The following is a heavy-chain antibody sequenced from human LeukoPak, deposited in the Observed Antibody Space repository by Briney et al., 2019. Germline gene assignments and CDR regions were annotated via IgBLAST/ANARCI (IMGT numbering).Heavy chain of an antibody. J-gene: IGHJ4*02. Sequence: ASVKVSCKASGYTFTGYYMHWVRQAPGQGLEWMGWINPNSGGTNYAQKFQGRVTMTRDTSISTAYMELSRLRSDDTAVYYCARGTIFGVVSLDYWGQGTLVTVSS. CDR3: ARGTIFGVVSLDY. V-gene: IGHV1-2*02. CDR2: INPNSGGT. D-gene: IGHD3-3*01. CDR1: GYTFTGYY.